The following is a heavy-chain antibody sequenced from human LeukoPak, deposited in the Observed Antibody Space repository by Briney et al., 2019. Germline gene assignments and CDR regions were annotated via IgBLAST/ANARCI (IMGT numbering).Heavy chain of an antibody. CDR3: AKGAARAYCGGDCYSLFDY. CDR2: ISGSGGST. D-gene: IGHD2-21*02. J-gene: IGHJ4*02. CDR1: GFTFSSYA. Sequence: GGSLRPSCAASGFTFSSYAMSWVRQAPGKGLEWVSAISGSGGSTYYADSVKGRFTIPRDNSKNTLYLQMNSLRAEDTAVYYCAKGAARAYCGGDCYSLFDYWGQGTLVTVSS. V-gene: IGHV3-23*01.